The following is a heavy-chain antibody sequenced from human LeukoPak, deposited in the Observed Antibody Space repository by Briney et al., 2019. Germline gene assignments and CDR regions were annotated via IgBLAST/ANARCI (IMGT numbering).Heavy chain of an antibody. CDR3: ARDQGNWNIDY. CDR2: ISSSGTI. J-gene: IGHJ4*02. V-gene: IGHV3-48*04. D-gene: IGHD1/OR15-1a*01. Sequence: GGSLRLSCAASGFSFSTYSMNWVRQAPGKGLEWVSYISSSGTIYYADSVKGRFTISRDNAKNSLYLQMNSLRAEDTAVYYCARDQGNWNIDYWGQGTLVTVSS. CDR1: GFSFSTYS.